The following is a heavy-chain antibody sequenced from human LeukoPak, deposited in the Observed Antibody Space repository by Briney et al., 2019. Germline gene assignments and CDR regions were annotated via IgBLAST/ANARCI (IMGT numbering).Heavy chain of an antibody. CDR2: IKQDGSEK. J-gene: IGHJ4*02. Sequence: GGSLRLSCVASGFTFRSYWMSWVRQAPGKGLQWVANIKQDGSEKYYVDSVKGRFTISRDNAKNSLCLQMNSLRAEDTAVYYCARDRPLNYYDSTAYLPVGYWGQGTLVTVSS. V-gene: IGHV3-7*01. CDR1: GFTFRSYW. CDR3: ARDRPLNYYDSTAYLPVGY. D-gene: IGHD3-22*01.